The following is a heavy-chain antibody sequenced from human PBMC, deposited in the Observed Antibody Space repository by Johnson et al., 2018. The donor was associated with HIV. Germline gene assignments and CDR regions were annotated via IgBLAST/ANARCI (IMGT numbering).Heavy chain of an antibody. D-gene: IGHD1-26*01. CDR1: GFTFDDYG. Sequence: MLLLESGGGVVRPGGSLRLSCAVSGFTFDDYGMSWVRQVPGKGLEWVSGINWNGGSTGYADSVKGRFTISRDSSKNTLYLQIHSLRAEDTAVYYCAKGGSYAPFDAFDIWGRGTMVTVSA. CDR3: AKGGSYAPFDAFDI. J-gene: IGHJ3*02. CDR2: INWNGGST. V-gene: IGHV3-20*04.